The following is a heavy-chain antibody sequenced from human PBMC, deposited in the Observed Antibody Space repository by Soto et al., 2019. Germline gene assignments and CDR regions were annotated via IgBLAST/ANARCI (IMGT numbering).Heavy chain of an antibody. Sequence: QVQLVESGGGVVQPGRSLRLSCAASGFTFSSYGMHWVRQAPGKGLEWVAVIWYDGSNKYYADSVKGRFTISRDNSKITLYLQMNGVGAADTAVYYCARWGIAAGDYWGQGSLVTVSS. D-gene: IGHD6-13*01. CDR2: IWYDGSNK. V-gene: IGHV3-33*01. CDR1: GFTFSSYG. J-gene: IGHJ4*02. CDR3: ARWGIAAGDY.